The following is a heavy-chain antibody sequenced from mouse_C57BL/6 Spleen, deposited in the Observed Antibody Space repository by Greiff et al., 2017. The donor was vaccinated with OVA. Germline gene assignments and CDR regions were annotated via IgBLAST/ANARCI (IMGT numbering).Heavy chain of an antibody. V-gene: IGHV6-6*01. CDR1: GFTFSDAW. CDR2: IRNKANNHAT. CDR3: TRQLRDDWFAY. J-gene: IGHJ3*01. D-gene: IGHD3-2*02. Sequence: EVHLVESGGGLVQPGGSMKLSCAASGFTFSDAWMDWVRQSPEKGLEWVAEIRNKANNHATYYAESVKGRFTISRDDSKSSVYLQMNSLRAEDTGIYYCTRQLRDDWFAYWGQGTLVTVSA.